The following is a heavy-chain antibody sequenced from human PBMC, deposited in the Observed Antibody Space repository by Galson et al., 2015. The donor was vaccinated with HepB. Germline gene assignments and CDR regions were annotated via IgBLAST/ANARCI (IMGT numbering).Heavy chain of an antibody. CDR2: ISYDGDNK. V-gene: IGHV3-30*18. D-gene: IGHD1-26*01. J-gene: IGHJ6*02. CDR1: GFTFITHG. Sequence: SLRLSCAASGFTFITHGMHWVRQAPGKGLEWVSVISYDGDNKFYAASVKGRFTISRDNSENTLYLQMKNLTTEDTAVYFCAKDSGNGYYYYYYGLDVWGQGTTVTVSS. CDR3: AKDSGNGYYYYYYGLDV.